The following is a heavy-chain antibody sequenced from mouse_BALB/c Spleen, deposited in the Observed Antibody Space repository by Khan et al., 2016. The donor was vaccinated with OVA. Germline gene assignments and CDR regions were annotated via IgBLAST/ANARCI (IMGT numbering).Heavy chain of an antibody. J-gene: IGHJ1*01. D-gene: IGHD2-1*01. CDR2: MSSGSSTI. CDR3: ARSGGNFHWYFDV. CDR1: GFSFSSFG. Sequence: DVQLVESGGGLVQPGGSRKLSCAASGFSFSSFGMHWVRQAPKKGLEWVAYMSSGSSTIYYVDTVKGRFTISRDNPKNTLFLQMTSLRAEETAMYYGARSGGNFHWYFDVWGAGTSVTVSS. V-gene: IGHV5-17*02.